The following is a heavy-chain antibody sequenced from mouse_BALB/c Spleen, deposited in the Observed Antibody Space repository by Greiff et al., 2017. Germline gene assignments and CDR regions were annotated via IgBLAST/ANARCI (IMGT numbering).Heavy chain of an antibody. Sequence: VQLHQSGAELVKPGASVKLSCKASGYTFTSYYMYWVKQRPGQGLEWIGEINPSNGGTNFNEKFKSKATLTVDKSSSTAYMQLSSLTSEDSAVYYCTGSYYGSSYGFAYWGQGTLVTVSA. CDR2: INPSNGGT. V-gene: IGHV1S81*02. D-gene: IGHD1-1*01. J-gene: IGHJ3*01. CDR3: TGSYYGSSYGFAY. CDR1: GYTFTSYY.